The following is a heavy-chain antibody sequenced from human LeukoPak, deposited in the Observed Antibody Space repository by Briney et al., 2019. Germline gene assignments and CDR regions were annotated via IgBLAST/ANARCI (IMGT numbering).Heavy chain of an antibody. CDR2: ISSSSSYI. Sequence: GGSLRLSCAASGFTFSSYSMNWVRQAPGKGQEWVSSISSSSSYIYYADSVKGRFTISRDNAKNSLYLQMNSLRAEDTAVYYCARLLLNYYDSSGYPESAFDYWGQEPWSPSPQ. J-gene: IGHJ4*01. CDR3: ARLLLNYYDSSGYPESAFDY. V-gene: IGHV3-21*01. CDR1: GFTFSSYS. D-gene: IGHD3-22*01.